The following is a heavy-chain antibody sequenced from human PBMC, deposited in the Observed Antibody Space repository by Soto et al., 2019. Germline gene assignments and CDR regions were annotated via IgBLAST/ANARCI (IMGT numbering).Heavy chain of an antibody. CDR1: GYTFTSYD. J-gene: IGHJ5*02. D-gene: IGHD1-26*01. Sequence: QVQLVQSGAEVKKPGASVKVSCKASGYTFTSYDINWVRQAPGQGLEYLGWMNPNSGNTGYVQKFQGRVTMTRNSSISTDYMWLGSLRSEDTAVYDCARSIRSGGYSGGFDPWGQGTLVTVSS. CDR3: ARSIRSGGYSGGFDP. V-gene: IGHV1-8*01. CDR2: MNPNSGNT.